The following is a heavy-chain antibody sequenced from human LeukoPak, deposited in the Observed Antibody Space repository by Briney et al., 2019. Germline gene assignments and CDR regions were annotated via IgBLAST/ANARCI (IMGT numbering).Heavy chain of an antibody. V-gene: IGHV1-58*02. D-gene: IGHD1-26*01. CDR3: AATFSGTYPYYYYYGMDV. Sequence: GASVKVSCKASGFSVTSSAMQWVRQARGQRLEWIGWIVVGSGNTNYAQKFQERVTITRDMSTSTAYMELSSLRSEDTAVYCCAATFSGTYPYYYYYGMDVWGQGTTVTVSS. CDR2: IVVGSGNT. J-gene: IGHJ6*02. CDR1: GFSVTSSA.